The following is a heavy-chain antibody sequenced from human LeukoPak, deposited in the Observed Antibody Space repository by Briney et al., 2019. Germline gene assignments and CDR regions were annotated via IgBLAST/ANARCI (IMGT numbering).Heavy chain of an antibody. D-gene: IGHD3-3*01. J-gene: IGHJ4*02. CDR3: ARDIPSGYHDY. CDR2: IHYSGTT. Sequence: SETLSLTCTVSGGSISSSNYHWGWIRQPPGKGLEWIGSIHYSGTTYYNPSLKSRVTISVDMSKSQFSLKLRSVTAADTAVYYCARDIPSGYHDYWGQGSLITVSS. V-gene: IGHV4-39*07. CDR1: GGSISSSNYH.